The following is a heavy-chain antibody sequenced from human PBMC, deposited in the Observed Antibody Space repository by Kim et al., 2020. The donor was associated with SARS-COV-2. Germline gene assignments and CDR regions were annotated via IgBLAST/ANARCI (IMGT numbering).Heavy chain of an antibody. CDR1: GYTFTGYY. J-gene: IGHJ5*02. CDR3: ARGAGLDSGSSGRFDP. CDR2: INSNNGGT. Sequence: ASVKVSCKASGYTFTGYYMHWVRQAPGQGLEWMGWINSNNGGTNYAQKFQGRVTMTRDTSISTAYMELSRLRSDDTAVYYCARGAGLDSGSSGRFDPWGQGTLVTVAS. D-gene: IGHD3-10*01. V-gene: IGHV1-2*02.